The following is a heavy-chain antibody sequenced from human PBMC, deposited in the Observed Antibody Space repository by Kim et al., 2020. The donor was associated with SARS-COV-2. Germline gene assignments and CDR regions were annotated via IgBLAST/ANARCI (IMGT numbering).Heavy chain of an antibody. J-gene: IGHJ4*02. D-gene: IGHD6-13*01. CDR3: VRQVRAWAAAAG. Sequence: SETLSLTCSVSGGSISSSSYNWGWIRQPPGKGLEWIGCVSYSGSTYYNPSLKSRVTMSVDTSKNQFALILSSVTAADTAVYYCVRQVRAWAAAAGWGQGTQVTVSS. CDR2: VSYSGST. V-gene: IGHV4-39*01. CDR1: GGSISSSSYN.